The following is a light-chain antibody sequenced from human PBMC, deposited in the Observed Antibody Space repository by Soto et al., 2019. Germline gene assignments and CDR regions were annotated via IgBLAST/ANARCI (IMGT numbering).Light chain of an antibody. CDR3: QQSYSIPLT. V-gene: IGKV1-39*01. J-gene: IGKJ4*01. CDR2: AAS. CDR1: QSISNY. Sequence: DIQMTQSPSSLSASVGDRVTITCRASQSISNYLNWYQQKPGKAPNLLIYAASSLQSWVPSRFSGSGSETHYTLTISSLQPEDFATYYCQQSYSIPLTFGGGTKIEIK.